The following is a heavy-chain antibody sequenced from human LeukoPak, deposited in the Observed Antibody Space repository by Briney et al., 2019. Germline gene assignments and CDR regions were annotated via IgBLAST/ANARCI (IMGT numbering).Heavy chain of an antibody. J-gene: IGHJ6*03. CDR2: ISGSGGST. CDR1: EFTFSNHW. CDR3: AKVGSLVVPAAVRYHYYYMDV. V-gene: IGHV3-23*01. D-gene: IGHD2-2*01. Sequence: SGGSLRLSCAASEFTFSNHWMHWVRQAPGKGLEWVSAISGSGGSTYYADSVKGRFTISRDNSKNTLYLQMNSLRAEDTAVYYCAKVGSLVVPAAVRYHYYYMDVWGKGTTVTVSS.